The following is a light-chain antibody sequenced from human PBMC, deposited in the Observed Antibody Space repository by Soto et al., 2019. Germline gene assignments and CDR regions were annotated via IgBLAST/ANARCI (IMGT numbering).Light chain of an antibody. J-gene: IGKJ5*01. CDR1: RNVSIY. V-gene: IGKV1-39*01. CDR3: QHSYKLPC. Sequence: EIPWTQSPSSLAASVGERATLTGLASRNVSIYLNWYHHKPGKGPTLLIHATSNLQIGVPSRFSGSGAWTEITFTISSLEPEDFGTYYCQHSYKLPCFGQGTRLEI. CDR2: ATS.